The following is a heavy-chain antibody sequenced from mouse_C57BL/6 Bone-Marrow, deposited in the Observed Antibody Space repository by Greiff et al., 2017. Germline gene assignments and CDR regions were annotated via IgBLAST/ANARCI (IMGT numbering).Heavy chain of an antibody. D-gene: IGHD2-4*01. CDR2: IDPSDSYT. CDR3: ARVNIYYDYDGAMDY. Sequence: QVQLQPPGAELVMPGASVKLSCKASGYTFPSYWMHWVKQRPGQGLEWIGEIDPSDSYTNYNQKFKGKFTLTVAKSSSTAYMQLSSLTSDDSAVYYCARVNIYYDYDGAMDYWGQGTSVTVSA. J-gene: IGHJ4*01. V-gene: IGHV1-69*01. CDR1: GYTFPSYW.